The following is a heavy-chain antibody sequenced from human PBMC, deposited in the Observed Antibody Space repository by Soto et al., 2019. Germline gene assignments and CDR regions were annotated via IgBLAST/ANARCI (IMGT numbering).Heavy chain of an antibody. CDR3: ARGVRDYDYVWGGYQIDY. V-gene: IGHV1-46*01. J-gene: IGHJ4*02. D-gene: IGHD3-16*02. Sequence: ASVKVSCKASGYTLTSYYMHWVRQAPGQGLEWMGIINPSGGSTSYAQKFQGRVTMTRDTSTSTVYMELSSLRSEDTAVYYCARGVRDYDYVWGGYQIDYWGQGTLVTVSS. CDR2: INPSGGST. CDR1: GYTLTSYY.